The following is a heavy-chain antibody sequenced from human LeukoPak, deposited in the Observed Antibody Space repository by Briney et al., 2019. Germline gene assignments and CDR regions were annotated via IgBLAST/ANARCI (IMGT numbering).Heavy chain of an antibody. CDR2: IYSDGST. J-gene: IGHJ4*02. CDR3: ARIYSGSHYS. Sequence: GGSLRLSCAASGFTFSDAYMSWVRQAPGKGLEWVSIIYSDGSTYYADSVKGRFTISRDTSKNTLFLQMNSLRAEDTAVYYCARIYSGSHYSWGQGTLVTISS. D-gene: IGHD1-26*01. CDR1: GFTFSDAY. V-gene: IGHV3-53*01.